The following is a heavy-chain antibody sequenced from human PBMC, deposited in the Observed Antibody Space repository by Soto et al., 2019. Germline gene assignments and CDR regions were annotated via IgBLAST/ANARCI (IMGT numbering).Heavy chain of an antibody. CDR2: IIPIFATV. CDR3: RPYFSGMDV. Sequence: QVQLVQSGAEVKRPGSSVKVSCKASGGIFSSYAVTWVRQAPGQGLEWIGGIIPIFATVNYAQKFQGRVTITADESTGTASMELSSLISEDTAVYYCRPYFSGMDVWGQGTTVTVSS. V-gene: IGHV1-69*12. CDR1: GGIFSSYA. J-gene: IGHJ6*02.